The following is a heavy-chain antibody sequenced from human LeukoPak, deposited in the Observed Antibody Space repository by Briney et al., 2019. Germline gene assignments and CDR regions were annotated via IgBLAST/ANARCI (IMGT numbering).Heavy chain of an antibody. V-gene: IGHV1-2*06. J-gene: IGHJ4*02. CDR3: ARDFPSYGSGSYHFDY. CDR2: INTNSGGT. Sequence: ASVKVSCKASGYTFTGYYMHWVRQAPGQGLEWMGRINTNSGGTNYAQKFQGRVTMTRDTSISTAYMELSRLRSDDTAVYYCARDFPSYGSGSYHFDYWGQGTLVTVSS. D-gene: IGHD3-10*01. CDR1: GYTFTGYY.